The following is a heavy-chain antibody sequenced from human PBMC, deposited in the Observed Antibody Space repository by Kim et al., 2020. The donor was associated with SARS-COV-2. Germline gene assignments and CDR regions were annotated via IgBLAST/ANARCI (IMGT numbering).Heavy chain of an antibody. V-gene: IGHV3-30-3*01. CDR1: GFTFSSYA. Sequence: GGSLRLSCAASGFTFSSYAMHWVRQAPGKGLEWVAVISYDGSNKYYADSVKGRFTISRDNSKNTLYLQMNSLRAEDTAVYYCARAASFGGGISPLKEEPIDYWGQGTLVTVSS. D-gene: IGHD2-15*01. CDR2: ISYDGSNK. J-gene: IGHJ4*02. CDR3: ARAASFGGGISPLKEEPIDY.